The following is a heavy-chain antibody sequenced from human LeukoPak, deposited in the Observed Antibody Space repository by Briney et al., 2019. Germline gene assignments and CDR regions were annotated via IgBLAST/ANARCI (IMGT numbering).Heavy chain of an antibody. D-gene: IGHD3-10*01. V-gene: IGHV1-69*13. CDR2: IIPIFGIA. CDR1: GGTFSSYA. CDR3: ARLGYYGSGRLDKLRFDP. J-gene: IGHJ5*02. Sequence: SVKVSCKASGGTFSSYAISWVRQAPGQGLEWMGGIIPIFGIANYAQKFQGRVTITADESTSTAYMELSSLRSEDTAVYYCARLGYYGSGRLDKLRFDPWGQGTLVTVSS.